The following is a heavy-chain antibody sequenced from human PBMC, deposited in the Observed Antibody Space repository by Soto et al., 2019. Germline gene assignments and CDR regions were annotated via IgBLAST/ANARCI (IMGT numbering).Heavy chain of an antibody. CDR1: GYTFTSYG. Sequence: ASLKLSCKASGYTFTSYGISWVRQAPGQGLEWMGWISAYNGNTNYAQKLQGRVTMTTDTSTSTAYMELRSLRSDDTAVYYCARAPSITIFGVGLFDYWGQGTLVTVSS. D-gene: IGHD3-3*01. CDR3: ARAPSITIFGVGLFDY. CDR2: ISAYNGNT. V-gene: IGHV1-18*04. J-gene: IGHJ4*02.